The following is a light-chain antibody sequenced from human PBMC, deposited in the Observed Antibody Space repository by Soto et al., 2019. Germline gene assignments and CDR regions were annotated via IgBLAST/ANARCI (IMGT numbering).Light chain of an antibody. CDR1: QSVSSN. CDR3: QQYNSWPYT. CDR2: GTS. Sequence: EIVMTQSPATLSVSPGERATLSCRASQSVSSNLVWYQQKPGQAPRLLIYGTSTRATGIPARFSGSGSGTEFTLTISSLQSEDFAVYYCQQYNSWPYTFGQGTKVDNK. J-gene: IGKJ2*01. V-gene: IGKV3-15*01.